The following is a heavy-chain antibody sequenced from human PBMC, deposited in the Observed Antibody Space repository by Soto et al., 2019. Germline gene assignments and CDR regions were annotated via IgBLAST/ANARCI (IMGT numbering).Heavy chain of an antibody. J-gene: IGHJ5*02. CDR1: GYSFTSYW. CDR2: IYPGDSDT. CDR3: ARGWSGYSSSSVYWFDP. Sequence: PGESLKSSCKGSGYSFTSYWIGWVRQMPGKGLEWMGIIYPGDSDTRYSPSFQGQVTISADKSISTAYLQWSSLKASDTAMYYCARGWSGYSSSSVYWFDPWGQGTLVTSPQ. D-gene: IGHD6-6*01. V-gene: IGHV5-51*01.